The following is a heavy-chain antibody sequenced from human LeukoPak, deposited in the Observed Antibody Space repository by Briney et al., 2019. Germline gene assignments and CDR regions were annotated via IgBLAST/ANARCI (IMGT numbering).Heavy chain of an antibody. CDR1: GFSLNTVGVG. D-gene: IGHD1-26*01. Sequence: SGPTLVNPTQTLTLTCTFSGFSLNTVGVGVGWIRQPPGKALEWLALIYWDDDERYSPSLKSRLTISKDTSKNQVTLIMTNMAPVDTATYYCAHSLVGVGYFDYWGQGTLVTVSS. CDR3: AHSLVGVGYFDY. J-gene: IGHJ4*02. V-gene: IGHV2-5*02. CDR2: IYWDDDE.